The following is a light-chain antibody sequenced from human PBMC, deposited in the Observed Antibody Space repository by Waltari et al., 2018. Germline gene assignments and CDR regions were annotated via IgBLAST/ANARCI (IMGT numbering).Light chain of an antibody. J-gene: IGKJ2*01. V-gene: IGKV3-20*01. CDR2: GAS. CDR1: RSLTRNY. CDR3: QQYGSSLMYT. Sequence: DIVLTQSPGTLSLSPGERATLSCRASRSLTRNYLAWYQQKPGQAPRLLIYGASIRATGIPDRFSGSGSGTDFSLTISRLEPEDFAVYYCQQYGSSLMYTFGQGTTLEIK.